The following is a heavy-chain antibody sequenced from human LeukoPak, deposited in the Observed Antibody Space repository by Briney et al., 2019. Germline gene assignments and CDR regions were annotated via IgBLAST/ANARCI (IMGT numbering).Heavy chain of an antibody. Sequence: GGSLRLSCAASGFTFSSYAMHWVRQAPGKGLEWVAVISYDGSNKYYADSVKGRFTISRDNSKNTLYLQINSLRAEDTAVYYCARDMVGATRGNYWGQGTLVTVSS. V-gene: IGHV3-30-3*01. CDR3: ARDMVGATRGNY. CDR2: ISYDGSNK. CDR1: GFTFSSYA. D-gene: IGHD1-26*01. J-gene: IGHJ4*02.